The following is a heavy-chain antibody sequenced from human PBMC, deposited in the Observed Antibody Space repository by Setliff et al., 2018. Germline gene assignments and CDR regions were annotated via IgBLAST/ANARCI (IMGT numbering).Heavy chain of an antibody. D-gene: IGHD3-22*01. J-gene: IGHJ6*02. CDR3: ARYDSSGYHYYYGMDV. CDR2: IYPGGSDT. CDR1: GYSFTSYW. Sequence: GASLKISCKGSGYSFTSYWIGWVRQMPGKGLEWMGIIYPGGSDTRYSPSFQGQVTISADKSISTAYLQWSSLKASDTAMYYCARYDSSGYHYYYGMDVWGQGTTVTV. V-gene: IGHV5-51*01.